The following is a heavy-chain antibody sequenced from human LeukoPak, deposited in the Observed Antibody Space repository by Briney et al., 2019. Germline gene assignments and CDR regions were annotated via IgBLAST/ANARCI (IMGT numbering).Heavy chain of an antibody. CDR1: GYTFTSYY. J-gene: IGHJ4*02. CDR2: INPSGGST. V-gene: IGHV1-46*01. CDR3: ARDMTYYYDSSGSPSTYFDY. Sequence: ASVKVSCKASGYTFTSYYMHWVRLAPGQGLEWMGIINPSGGSTSYAQKFQGRVTMTRDTSTSTVYMELSSLRSEDTAVYYCARDMTYYYDSSGSPSTYFDYWGQGTLVTVSS. D-gene: IGHD3-22*01.